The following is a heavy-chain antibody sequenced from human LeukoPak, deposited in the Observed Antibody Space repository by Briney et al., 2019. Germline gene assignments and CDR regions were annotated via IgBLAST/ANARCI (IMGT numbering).Heavy chain of an antibody. V-gene: IGHV4-39*07. CDR1: GGSISSSSYY. CDR3: AEDDDSFDY. CDR2: IYYSGST. Sequence: PSETLSLTCAVSGGSISSSSYYWGWIRQPPGKGLEWIGSIYYSGSTYYNPSLKSRVTISVDTSKNQFSLKLSSVTAADTAVYYCAEDDDSFDYWGQGTLVTVSS. J-gene: IGHJ4*02.